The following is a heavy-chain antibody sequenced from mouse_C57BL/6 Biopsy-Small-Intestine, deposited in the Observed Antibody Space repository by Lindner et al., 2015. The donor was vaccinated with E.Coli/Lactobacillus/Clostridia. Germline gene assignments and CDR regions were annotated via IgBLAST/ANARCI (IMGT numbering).Heavy chain of an antibody. CDR2: ISSGSSTI. V-gene: IGHV5-17*01. Sequence: VQLQESGGGLVKPGGSLKLSCAASGFTFSDYGMHWIRQAPEKGLEWVAYISSGSSTIYYADTVKGRFTISRDNAKNTLFLQMTSLRSEDTAMYYCARGSSGGMDYWGQGTSVTVSA. CDR1: GFTFSDYG. CDR3: ARGSSGGMDY. D-gene: IGHD1-1*01. J-gene: IGHJ4*01.